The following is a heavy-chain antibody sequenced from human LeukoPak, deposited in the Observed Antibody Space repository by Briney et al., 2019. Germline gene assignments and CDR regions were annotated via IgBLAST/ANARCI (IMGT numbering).Heavy chain of an antibody. Sequence: GGSLRLSCAASGFSFSAYGMNWVRQAPGKGLEWVSAIGGSGATTYYADSVRGRFTISRDNSKNTMYLQMSSLRAEDTAVYYCAKIRLEESATGYWGQGTLVTVSS. J-gene: IGHJ4*02. D-gene: IGHD2-15*01. CDR1: GFSFSAYG. CDR3: AKIRLEESATGY. CDR2: IGGSGATT. V-gene: IGHV3-23*01.